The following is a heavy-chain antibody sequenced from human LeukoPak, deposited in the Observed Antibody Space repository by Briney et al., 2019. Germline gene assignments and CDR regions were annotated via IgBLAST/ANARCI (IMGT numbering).Heavy chain of an antibody. CDR1: GFTFSIYA. CDR2: ISGSGGST. D-gene: IGHD3/OR15-3a*01. Sequence: GGSLCLSWAASGFTFSIYAISWDRQAPGKVLEWVSGISGSGGSTYYGDSVKGRFSTSRDNSKNTLYLQMNSLRAEDTAVYYCAKGWTPIESDSWGPGSLVTVSS. J-gene: IGHJ4*02. CDR3: AKGWTPIESDS. V-gene: IGHV3-23*01.